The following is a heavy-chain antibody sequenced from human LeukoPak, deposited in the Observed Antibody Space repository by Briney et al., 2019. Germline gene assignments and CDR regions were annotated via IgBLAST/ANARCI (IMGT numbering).Heavy chain of an antibody. V-gene: IGHV3-74*01. CDR2: IKSDGSST. J-gene: IGHJ6*02. D-gene: IGHD2-21*02. CDR3: SRDSLSSCGGDCYSGLDV. CDR1: GFTFSNYW. Sequence: HGGSLRLSCAASGFTFSNYWMHWVRQAPGEALMWVSRIKSDGSSTTYADSVKGRFTISRDNAKNTLCLQMNSLRAEDTAVYYCSRDSLSSCGGDCYSGLDVWGQGTTVTVSS.